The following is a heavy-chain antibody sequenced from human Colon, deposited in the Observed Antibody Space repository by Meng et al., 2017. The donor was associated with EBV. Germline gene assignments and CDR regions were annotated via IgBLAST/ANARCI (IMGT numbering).Heavy chain of an antibody. Sequence: HLHRQESVPGLLKPSETLSLTCSVSGVSITPNGYYWGWIRQSPGKGLEWIGSIFYSGNTYFNPSLKTRVTISVDTSKNQFSLKLSSVTAADTAIYYCARERGGVTRDFDSWGQGALVTVSS. D-gene: IGHD3-16*01. J-gene: IGHJ4*02. V-gene: IGHV4-39*07. CDR3: ARERGGVTRDFDS. CDR2: IFYSGNT. CDR1: GVSITPNGYY.